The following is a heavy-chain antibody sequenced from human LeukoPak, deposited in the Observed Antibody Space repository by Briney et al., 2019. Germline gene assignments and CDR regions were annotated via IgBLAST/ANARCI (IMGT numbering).Heavy chain of an antibody. CDR1: GGSISSGGYY. J-gene: IGHJ4*02. Sequence: LSLTCTVSGGSISSGGYYWSWIRQPPGKGLERVSYISSSGSTIYYADSVKGRFTISRDNAKNSLYLQMNSLRAEDTAVYYCASITIFGVPWDWGQGTLVTVSS. V-gene: IGHV3-11*04. D-gene: IGHD3-3*01. CDR2: ISSSGSTI. CDR3: ASITIFGVPWD.